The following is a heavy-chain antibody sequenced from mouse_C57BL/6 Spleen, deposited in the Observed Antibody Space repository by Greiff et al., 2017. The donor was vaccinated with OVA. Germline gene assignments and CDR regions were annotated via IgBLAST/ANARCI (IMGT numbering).Heavy chain of an antibody. D-gene: IGHD1-1*02. V-gene: IGHV5-17*01. CDR1: GFTFSDYG. Sequence: EVHLVESGGGLVKPGGSLKLSCAASGFTFSDYGMHWVRQAPEKGLEWVAYISSGSSTIYYADTVKGRFTISRDNAKNTLFLQMTSLRSEDTAMYYCARAGYGGFLAYWGQGTLVTVSA. J-gene: IGHJ3*01. CDR3: ARAGYGGFLAY. CDR2: ISSGSSTI.